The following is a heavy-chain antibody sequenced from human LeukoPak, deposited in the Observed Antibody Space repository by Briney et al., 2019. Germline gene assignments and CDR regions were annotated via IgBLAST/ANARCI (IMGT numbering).Heavy chain of an antibody. Sequence: GASVKVSCKTSGGIFSSYAISWVRQAPGQGLEWMGEIIPIFGTVDYAQKIQGRVSITADESTTTAYMELSSLRSEDTAVYYCARSEDAELRYCSSPCPYYFDYWGQGTLVTVSS. V-gene: IGHV1-69*13. CDR3: ARSEDAELRYCSSPCPYYFDY. J-gene: IGHJ4*02. CDR2: IIPIFGTV. CDR1: GGIFSSYA. D-gene: IGHD2-2*01.